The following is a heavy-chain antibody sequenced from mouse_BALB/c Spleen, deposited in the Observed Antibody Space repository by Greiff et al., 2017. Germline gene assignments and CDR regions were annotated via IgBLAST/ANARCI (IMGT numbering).Heavy chain of an antibody. V-gene: IGHV3-6*02. D-gene: IGHD2-2*01. CDR3: ASPLGYDSWFAY. J-gene: IGHJ3*01. CDR2: ISYDGSN. Sequence: EVKLMESGPGLVKPSQSLSLTCSVTGYSITSGYYWNWIRQFPGNKLEWMGYISYDGSNNSNPSLTNRISITRDTSKNQFCLKLNSVTTEDTATYYCASPLGYDSWFAYWGQGTLVTVSA. CDR1: GYSITSGYY.